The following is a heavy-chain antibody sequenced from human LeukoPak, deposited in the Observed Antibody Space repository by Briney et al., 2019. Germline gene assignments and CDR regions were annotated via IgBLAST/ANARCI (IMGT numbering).Heavy chain of an antibody. CDR2: IIDTGST. CDR1: DGSFSGYY. D-gene: IGHD3-3*01. J-gene: IGHJ4*02. Sequence: PSETLSLTCAVYDGSFSGYYWTGISQPPGKGLEGVGEIIDTGSTNYNSSLKSRVTISVDTSKNQFSLTLDSVTAADTAVYSCARGLASGYPPIPFDYWGQGTLVTVSS. CDR3: ARGLASGYPPIPFDY. V-gene: IGHV4-34*12.